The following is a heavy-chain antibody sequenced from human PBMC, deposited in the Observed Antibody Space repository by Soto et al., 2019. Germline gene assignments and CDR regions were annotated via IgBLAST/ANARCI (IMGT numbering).Heavy chain of an antibody. CDR1: GYTFSSYD. V-gene: IGHV1-3*01. CDR2: MNGGNGNT. D-gene: IGHD4-17*01. CDR3: ARDASTTYYGMDV. Sequence: GSGKVSCKASGYTFSSYDINWVRQATGQGLEWMGWMNGGNGNTKYSQKFQGRVTITRDTSASTAYMEVSSLRSEDTAVYYCARDASTTYYGMDVWGQGTTVTVSS. J-gene: IGHJ6*02.